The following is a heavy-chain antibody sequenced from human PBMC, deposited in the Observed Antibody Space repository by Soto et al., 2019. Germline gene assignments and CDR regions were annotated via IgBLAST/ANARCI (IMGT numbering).Heavy chain of an antibody. CDR2: IKKDGTEK. J-gene: IGHJ4*02. D-gene: IGHD3-9*01. CDR3: ARGPSYSDYSNDWFFDS. V-gene: IGHV3-7*03. CDR1: GFTFSGYW. Sequence: PGGSLRLSCAASGFTFSGYWMTWVRQAPGTGLEWVADIKKDGTEKYYVDSVKGRFTISRDNDKKSVYLQMNGLTVEDTAVYRCARGPSYSDYSNDWFFDSWGQGALVTVSS.